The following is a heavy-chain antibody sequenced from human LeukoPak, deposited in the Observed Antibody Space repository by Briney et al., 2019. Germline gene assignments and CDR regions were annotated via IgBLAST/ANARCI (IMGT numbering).Heavy chain of an antibody. V-gene: IGHV3-53*01. CDR1: GFTVSSNY. J-gene: IGHJ6*02. CDR3: ARARFYYYGSGIYGMDV. D-gene: IGHD3-10*01. Sequence: TGGSLRLSCAASGFTVSSNYTSWVRQAPGKGLEWVSVIYSGGSTYYADSVKGRFTISRDNSKNTLYLQMNSLRAEDTAVYYCARARFYYYGSGIYGMDVWGQGTTVTVSS. CDR2: IYSGGST.